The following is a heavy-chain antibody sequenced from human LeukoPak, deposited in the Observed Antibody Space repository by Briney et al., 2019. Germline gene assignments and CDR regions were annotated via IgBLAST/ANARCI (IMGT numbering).Heavy chain of an antibody. CDR1: GGTFSSYA. V-gene: IGHV1-69*05. CDR3: ARGIEIAARRGNWFGP. Sequence: SVKVSCKASGGTFSSYAISWVRQAPGQGLEWMEGIIPIFGTANYAQKFQGRVTITRDTSASTAYMELSSLRSEDTAVYYCARGIEIAARRGNWFGPWGQGTLVTVSS. J-gene: IGHJ5*02. CDR2: IIPIFGTA. D-gene: IGHD6-6*01.